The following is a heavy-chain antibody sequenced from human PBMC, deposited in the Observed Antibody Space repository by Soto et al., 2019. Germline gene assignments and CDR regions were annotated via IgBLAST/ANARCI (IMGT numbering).Heavy chain of an antibody. D-gene: IGHD3-10*01. CDR3: AHSRQGFGELLFGY. Sequence: QITLKESGPTLVKPTQPLTLTCTFSGFSLSTSGVGVGWIRQPPGKALEWLALIYWNDDKRYSPSLKSRLTITKDTSKNQVVLTMTNMDPVDTATYYCAHSRQGFGELLFGYWGQGTLVTVSS. J-gene: IGHJ4*02. CDR1: GFSLSTSGVG. CDR2: IYWNDDK. V-gene: IGHV2-5*01.